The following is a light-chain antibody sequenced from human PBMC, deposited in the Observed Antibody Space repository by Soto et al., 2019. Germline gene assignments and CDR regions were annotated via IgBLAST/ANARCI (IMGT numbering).Light chain of an antibody. V-gene: IGKV3-20*01. Sequence: EIVLTQSPGTLSLSPGERATLSCRASQSVSSSYLAWYQQKPGQAPRLLIYGASSRATGIPDRFSGSGSGTDFTLNISRLAPEDFAVYYCQQYDSSPMYTFGQGTKLEIK. CDR1: QSVSSSY. J-gene: IGKJ2*01. CDR2: GAS. CDR3: QQYDSSPMYT.